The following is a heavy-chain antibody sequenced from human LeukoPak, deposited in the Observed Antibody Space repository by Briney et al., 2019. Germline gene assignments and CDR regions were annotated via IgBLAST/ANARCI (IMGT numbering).Heavy chain of an antibody. Sequence: SETLSLTCTFSLGSISSYYWSRIRQPPGKGLEWMGYIYYSGSTNYNPSLKSRVTIPVHTSKNQFSLKLSSVTAADTSVYYCARIRIEWELPGDYYYGMDVWGQGTTVTVSS. J-gene: IGHJ6*02. V-gene: IGHV4-59*01. D-gene: IGHD1-26*01. CDR3: ARIRIEWELPGDYYYGMDV. CDR2: IYYSGST. CDR1: LGSISSYY.